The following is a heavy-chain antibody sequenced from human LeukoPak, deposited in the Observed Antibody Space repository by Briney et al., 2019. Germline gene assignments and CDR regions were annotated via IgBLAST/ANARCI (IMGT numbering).Heavy chain of an antibody. V-gene: IGHV3-21*01. CDR1: GFTFSSYS. D-gene: IGHD3-10*01. J-gene: IGHJ6*03. CDR2: ISSSSSYI. Sequence: GGSLRLSCAASGFTFSSYSMNWVRQAPGKGLEWVSSISSSSSYIYYADSVKGRFTISRDNAKNSLYLQMNSLRAEDTAVYYCARLTGSYYNYYYYYMDVWGKGTMVTVSS. CDR3: ARLTGSYYNYYYYYMDV.